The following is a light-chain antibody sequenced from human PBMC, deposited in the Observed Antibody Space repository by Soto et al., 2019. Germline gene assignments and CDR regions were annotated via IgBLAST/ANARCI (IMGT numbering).Light chain of an antibody. CDR1: SSDIGAYDY. Sequence: QSVLTQPASLSGSPGQSITISCTGTSSDIGAYDYVSWFQQHPGKAPKLMISEVNNRPSGVSNRFSGSKSVNTASLTISGLQAEDESDYYCGSYSSTDTPFVFGTGTKVTVL. CDR2: EVN. J-gene: IGLJ1*01. V-gene: IGLV2-14*01. CDR3: GSYSSTDTPFV.